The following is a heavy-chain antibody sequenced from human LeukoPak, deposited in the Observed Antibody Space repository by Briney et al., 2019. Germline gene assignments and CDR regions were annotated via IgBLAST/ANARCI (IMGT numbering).Heavy chain of an antibody. CDR2: MNPNSGNT. CDR1: GYTFTSYD. CDR3: ARGSSSWYGLDY. J-gene: IGHJ4*02. V-gene: IGHV1-8*01. Sequence: ASVKVSCKASGYTFTSYDINWVRQATGQGLEWMGWMNPNSGNTGYAQKFQGRVTMTRNTSISTAYMELSSLRSEDTAVYYCARGSSSWYGLDYWGQGTLVTVSS. D-gene: IGHD6-13*01.